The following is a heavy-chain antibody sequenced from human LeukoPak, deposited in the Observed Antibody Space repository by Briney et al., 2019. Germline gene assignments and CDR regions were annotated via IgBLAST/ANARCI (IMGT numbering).Heavy chain of an antibody. Sequence: GGSLRLSCAPSGFSFNTYAMHWVRQAPGKGLEYVSAISTNGGSTNYANSVKGRFTISRDNSKNTLYLQMGSLETEDTAIYYCARLGSGNYNRGRLDYWGQGTLVTVSS. CDR2: ISTNGGST. CDR3: ARLGSGNYNRGRLDY. J-gene: IGHJ4*02. CDR1: GFSFNTYA. V-gene: IGHV3-64*01. D-gene: IGHD1-26*01.